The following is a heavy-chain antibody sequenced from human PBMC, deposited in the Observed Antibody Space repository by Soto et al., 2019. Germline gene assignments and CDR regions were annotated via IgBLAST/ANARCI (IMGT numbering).Heavy chain of an antibody. CDR3: ARAGYCGPGCYYYFHY. CDR1: GFTFGSYW. J-gene: IGHJ4*02. CDR2: IKPDGSAT. V-gene: IGHV3-7*01. D-gene: IGHD2-21*02. Sequence: EVQLVESGGGLVQPGGSLRLSCAVSGFTFGSYWMNWVRLIPGKGLEWVAYIKPDGSATYYVDSVKGRFTISRDNAKNSLYLQMNRLRVEDTSVYYCARAGYCGPGCYYYFHYWGQGTLVTVSS.